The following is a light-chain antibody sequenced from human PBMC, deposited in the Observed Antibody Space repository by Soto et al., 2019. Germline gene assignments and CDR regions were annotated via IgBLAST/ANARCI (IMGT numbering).Light chain of an antibody. CDR3: QQRSNWPPLT. V-gene: IGKV3-11*01. Sequence: EIVLAQSAAILSLSPGERATLSCRASQSVSSYLAWYQQKPGQAPRLLIYDASNRATDIPARFSGSGSGTDFTLTISSREPEDFAVYYCQQRSNWPPLTFGGGTKVEIK. J-gene: IGKJ4*01. CDR1: QSVSSY. CDR2: DAS.